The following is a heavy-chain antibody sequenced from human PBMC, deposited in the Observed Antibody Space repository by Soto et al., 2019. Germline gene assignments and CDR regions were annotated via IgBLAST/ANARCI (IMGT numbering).Heavy chain of an antibody. D-gene: IGHD6-19*01. J-gene: IGHJ6*02. CDR3: ARIRGRGWPLGYYYYGMDV. V-gene: IGHV2-26*01. Sequence: QVTLKESGPVLVKPTETLTLTCTVSGFSLSNARMGVSWIRQPPGKALEWLAHIFSNDAKSYSTSLKSRLTISKDTSKSQVVLTMTTMDPVVTATYYCARIRGRGWPLGYYYYGMDVWGRGTTVTVS. CDR1: GFSLSNARMG. CDR2: IFSNDAK.